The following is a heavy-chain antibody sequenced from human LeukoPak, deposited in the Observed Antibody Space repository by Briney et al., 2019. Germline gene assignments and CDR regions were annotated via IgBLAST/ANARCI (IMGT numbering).Heavy chain of an antibody. D-gene: IGHD2-21*01. CDR1: GFIFTDYW. CDR2: IKYDGIDT. J-gene: IGHJ3*02. CDR3: AKDGDWTFDI. V-gene: IGHV3-7*01. Sequence: GGSLRLSCAASGFIFTDYWMNWVRQAPGKGLEWVAMIKYDGIDTQYLDSVKGRFTISRDNAKNSLYLEMNSLRTEDTAIYFCAKDGDWTFDIWGQGTMVTVSS.